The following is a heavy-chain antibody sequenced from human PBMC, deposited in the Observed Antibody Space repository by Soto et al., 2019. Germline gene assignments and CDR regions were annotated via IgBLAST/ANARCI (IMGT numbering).Heavy chain of an antibody. CDR2: IIPIFGTA. J-gene: IGHJ6*02. CDR1: GGTFSSYA. CDR3: ARGGRAVFGYYYGVDV. Sequence: SVKVSCKASGGTFSSYAISWVRQAPGQGLERMGGIIPIFGTANYAQKFQGRVTITADESTSTAYMELSSLRSEDTAVYYCARGGRAVFGYYYGVDVWGQGTTVTVSS. V-gene: IGHV1-69*13. D-gene: IGHD3-16*01.